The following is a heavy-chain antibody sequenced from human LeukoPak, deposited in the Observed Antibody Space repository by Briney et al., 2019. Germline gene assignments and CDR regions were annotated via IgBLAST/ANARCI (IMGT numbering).Heavy chain of an antibody. J-gene: IGHJ3*02. CDR2: IFHSGTT. Sequence: PSGTLSLTCAVSGGSISSTHWWNWVRQPPGKGLEWIGEIFHSGTTNYNPSLKSRVTISIDKSKNQFSLKLRSVTAADTAVYYCARDQWLLRGGDHDAFDTWGQGTMVTVSS. CDR1: GGSISSTHW. V-gene: IGHV4-4*02. CDR3: ARDQWLLRGGDHDAFDT. D-gene: IGHD6-19*01.